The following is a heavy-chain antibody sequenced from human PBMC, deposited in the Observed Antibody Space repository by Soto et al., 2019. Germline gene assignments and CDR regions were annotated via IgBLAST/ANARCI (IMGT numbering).Heavy chain of an antibody. D-gene: IGHD3-10*01. V-gene: IGHV1-3*01. CDR3: ARKGYYGSGIYQFDY. J-gene: IGHJ4*02. Sequence: GDSVKVSCKASGYTFTTYPIHWVRQAPGQGLEWMGWINAANGDTGYSQKFQGRVTITRDTSASTSYMELSSLRSEDTAVYYCARKGYYGSGIYQFDYSGQGTLVTVSS. CDR2: INAANGDT. CDR1: GYTFTTYP.